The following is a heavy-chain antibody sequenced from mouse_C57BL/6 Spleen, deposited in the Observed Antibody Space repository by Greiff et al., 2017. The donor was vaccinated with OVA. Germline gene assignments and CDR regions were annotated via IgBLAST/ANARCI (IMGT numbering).Heavy chain of an antibody. J-gene: IGHJ4*01. D-gene: IGHD1-1*01. CDR1: GYTFTSYW. CDR3: ARGIYCYGSSYDDYAMDY. CDR2: IDPSDSYT. V-gene: IGHV1-59*01. Sequence: QVQLQQPGAELVRPGTSVKLSCKASGYTFTSYWMHWVKQRPGQGLEWIGVIDPSDSYTNSNQKFKGKATLTVDTSSSTAYMQLSSLTSEDSAVYYCARGIYCYGSSYDDYAMDYWGQGTSVTVSA.